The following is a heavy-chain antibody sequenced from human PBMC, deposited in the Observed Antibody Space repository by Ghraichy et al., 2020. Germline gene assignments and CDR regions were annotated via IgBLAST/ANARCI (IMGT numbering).Heavy chain of an antibody. J-gene: IGHJ4*02. Sequence: SCTVAGGSIGNYYWTWIRQPAGKGLEWIGRIYTTGGVDYNPSLKSRVIMSVDRSKNQFFLKLISVTAADTAVYYCARIQYGSGSDVPADDWGQGTLVTVYS. CDR2: IYTTGGV. CDR1: GGSIGNYY. D-gene: IGHD3-10*01. CDR3: ARIQYGSGSDVPADD. V-gene: IGHV4-4*07.